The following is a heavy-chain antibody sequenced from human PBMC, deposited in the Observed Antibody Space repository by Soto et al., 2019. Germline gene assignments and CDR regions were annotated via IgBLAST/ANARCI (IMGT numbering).Heavy chain of an antibody. D-gene: IGHD3-22*01. CDR3: ARVMYYYDSSGYPY. V-gene: IGHV3-21*01. CDR1: GFTFSSYS. CDR2: ISSSSSYI. Sequence: EVQLVESGGGLVKPGGSLRLSCAASGFTFSSYSMNWVRQAPGKGLEWVSSISSSSSYIYYADSVKGRFTISRDNAKNSLYLQMHSLRAEDTAVYYCARVMYYYDSSGYPYWGQGTLVTVSS. J-gene: IGHJ4*02.